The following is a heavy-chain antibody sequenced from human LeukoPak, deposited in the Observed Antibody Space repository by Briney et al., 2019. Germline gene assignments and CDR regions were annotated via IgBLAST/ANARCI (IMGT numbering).Heavy chain of an antibody. CDR2: INPNSGDT. CDR3: AGDYGG. CDR1: GYTFTDYY. J-gene: IGHJ4*02. D-gene: IGHD4/OR15-4a*01. V-gene: IGHV1-2*02. Sequence: ASVKVSCKASGYTFTDYYMQWVRQAPGQGLEWMGWINPNSGDTKYIQKFQGRVTMTRDTSISTVYMEVSSLRSDDTAVYYCAGDYGGWGQGTLVTVSS.